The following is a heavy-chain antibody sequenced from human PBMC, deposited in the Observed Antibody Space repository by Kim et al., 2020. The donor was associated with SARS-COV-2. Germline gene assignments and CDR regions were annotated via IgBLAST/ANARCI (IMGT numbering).Heavy chain of an antibody. CDR2: INAGNGNT. Sequence: ASVKVSCKASGYTFTSYAMHWVRQAPGQRLEWMGWINAGNGNTKYSQKFQGRVTITRDTSASTAYMELSSLRSEDTAVYYCARQNPVLWFGESPFDYWGQGTLVTVSS. CDR3: ARQNPVLWFGESPFDY. J-gene: IGHJ4*02. V-gene: IGHV1-3*01. CDR1: GYTFTSYA. D-gene: IGHD3-10*01.